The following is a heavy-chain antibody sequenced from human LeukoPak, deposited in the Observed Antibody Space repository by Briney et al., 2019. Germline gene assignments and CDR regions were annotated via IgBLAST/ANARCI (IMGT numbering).Heavy chain of an antibody. V-gene: IGHV3-23*01. Sequence: GGSLRLSCAASGFTFSSYAMSWVRQAPGKGLEWVSTISGSGGSTSCADSVKGRFTISRDNSKNTLYLQMNSLRAEDTAVYYCAKDRALHSTVVTTYAEYFHHWGQGTLVTVSS. D-gene: IGHD4-23*01. CDR3: AKDRALHSTVVTTYAEYFHH. J-gene: IGHJ1*01. CDR2: ISGSGGST. CDR1: GFTFSSYA.